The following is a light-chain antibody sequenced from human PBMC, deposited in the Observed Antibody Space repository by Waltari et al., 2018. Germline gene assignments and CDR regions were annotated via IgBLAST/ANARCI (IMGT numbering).Light chain of an antibody. CDR2: GAS. J-gene: IGKJ2*01. CDR3: QQSYSSPYT. Sequence: EIVLTQSPGILSLSPGERATLSCRASQSVSSSYLAWYQQKVGQAPRLLIYGASSRATGIPDRFSGSGSGTDFTLTISSLQPEDFAIYYCQQSYSSPYTFGQGTKVE. CDR1: QSVSSSY. V-gene: IGKV3-20*01.